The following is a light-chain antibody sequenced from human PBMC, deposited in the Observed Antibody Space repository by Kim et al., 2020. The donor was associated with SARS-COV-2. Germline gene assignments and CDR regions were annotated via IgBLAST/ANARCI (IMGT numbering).Light chain of an antibody. CDR1: QDSSSL. CDR2: DAS. CDR3: QQYGNLPPD. J-gene: IGKJ5*01. Sequence: ASVGKRVTTTCQTSQDSSSLLQWYQQKPGKAPKLLIYDASHLETGVPSRFSGSGSGTDFTFTISSLQAEDIATYYCQQYGNLPPDFGQGTRLEIK. V-gene: IGKV1-33*01.